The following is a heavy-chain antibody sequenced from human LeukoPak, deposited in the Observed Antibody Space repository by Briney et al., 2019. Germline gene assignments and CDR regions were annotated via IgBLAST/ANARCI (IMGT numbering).Heavy chain of an antibody. J-gene: IGHJ1*01. V-gene: IGHV3-7*01. CDR2: INQDGSEK. D-gene: IGHD6-13*01. CDR3: ARESTAGYNSSWYGFRN. CDR1: GFTFSGYW. Sequence: PGRCLRLSCAAAGFTFSGYWMSWVRQAPGKGLEWVANINQDGSEKYYVDSVKGRFTISRDNAKNSLFLQMGSLRVEDTAVYYCARESTAGYNSSWYGFRNWGQGTLVSVSS.